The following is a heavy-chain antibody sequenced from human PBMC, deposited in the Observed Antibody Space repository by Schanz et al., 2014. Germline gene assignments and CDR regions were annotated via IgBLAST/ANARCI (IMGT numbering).Heavy chain of an antibody. Sequence: EVQLLESGGGLVQPGGSLKLSCAASGLTFSNYWMTWVRQAPGKGLEWVANIKQDESEKYYVDSVKGRFTISRDNAKNSLYLQMNSLRAEDTAVYYCARPPHDSSGYYPFDYWGQGTLVTVSS. CDR3: ARPPHDSSGYYPFDY. CDR1: GLTFSNYW. D-gene: IGHD3-22*01. CDR2: IKQDESEK. V-gene: IGHV3-7*05. J-gene: IGHJ4*02.